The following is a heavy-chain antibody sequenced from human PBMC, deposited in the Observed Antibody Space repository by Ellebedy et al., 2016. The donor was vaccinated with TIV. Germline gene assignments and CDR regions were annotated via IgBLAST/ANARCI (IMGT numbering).Heavy chain of an antibody. D-gene: IGHD4-17*01. V-gene: IGHV3-7*01. J-gene: IGHJ5*02. CDR1: GFSFRSYW. CDR2: IYQDGSDQ. CDR3: ARRGSYGDYAVQVNSWFDT. Sequence: GGSLRLSCAASGFSFRSYWMSWVRQAPGKGLEWVANIYQDGSDQYYVDSVKGRFTISRDNANKSLFLQMNSLRVEDTAVYYCARRGSYGDYAVQVNSWFDTWGQGTLGTVSS.